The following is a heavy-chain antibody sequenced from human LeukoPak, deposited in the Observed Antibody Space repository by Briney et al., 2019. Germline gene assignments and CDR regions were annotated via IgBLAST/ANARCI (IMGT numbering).Heavy chain of an antibody. CDR3: ARVAPYGDYAYYYYGMDV. Sequence: GGSLRLSCAASGFTFSDYYMSWIRQAPGKGLEWVSYISSSGSTIYYADSVKGRFTISRDNAKNSLYLQMNSLRAEDTAVYYRARVAPYGDYAYYYYGMDVWGQGTTVTVSS. CDR1: GFTFSDYY. J-gene: IGHJ6*02. CDR2: ISSSGSTI. V-gene: IGHV3-11*01. D-gene: IGHD4-17*01.